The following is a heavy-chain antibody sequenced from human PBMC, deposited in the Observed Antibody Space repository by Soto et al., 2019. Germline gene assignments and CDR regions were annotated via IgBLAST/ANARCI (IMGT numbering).Heavy chain of an antibody. J-gene: IGHJ3*02. CDR3: AREEYYYDSSGYYPDAFDI. CDR2: IIPIFGTA. CDR1: GGTFSSYA. D-gene: IGHD3-22*01. V-gene: IGHV1-69*06. Sequence: GASVKVSCKASGGTFSSYAISWVRQAPGQGLEWMGGIIPIFGTANYAQKFQGRVTITADKSTSTAYMELSSLRSEDTAVYYCAREEYYYDSSGYYPDAFDIWGQGTMVTVS.